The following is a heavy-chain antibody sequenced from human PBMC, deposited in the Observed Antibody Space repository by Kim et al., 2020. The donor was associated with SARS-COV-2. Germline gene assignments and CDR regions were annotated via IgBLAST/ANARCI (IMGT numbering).Heavy chain of an antibody. D-gene: IGHD2-15*01. V-gene: IGHV5-51*01. Sequence: YPGDSDTRYSPSFQGQVTISADKSISTAYLRWSSLKASDTAMYYCARIGDYWGQGTQVTVSS. CDR3: ARIGDY. J-gene: IGHJ4*02. CDR2: YPGDSDT.